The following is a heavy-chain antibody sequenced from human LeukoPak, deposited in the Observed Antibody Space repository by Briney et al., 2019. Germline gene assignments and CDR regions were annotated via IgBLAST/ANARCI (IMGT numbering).Heavy chain of an antibody. V-gene: IGHV3-30*04. Sequence: GGSLRLSCAASGFTFSIYAMHWVRQAPGKGLEWVAVISYDGSNKYYADSVKGRFTISRDNSKNTLYLQMNSLRAEDTAVYYCARDSPLYTVTTRFDYRGQGTLVTVSS. CDR3: ARDSPLYTVTTRFDY. D-gene: IGHD4-17*01. CDR2: ISYDGSNK. J-gene: IGHJ4*02. CDR1: GFTFSIYA.